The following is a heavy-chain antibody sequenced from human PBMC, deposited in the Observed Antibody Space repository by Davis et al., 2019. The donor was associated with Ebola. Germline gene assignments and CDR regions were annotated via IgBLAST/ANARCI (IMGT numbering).Heavy chain of an antibody. CDR1: GGTFSSYA. CDR3: ATDVRGYSYGSLTY. CDR2: IIPIFGTA. V-gene: IGHV1-69*13. D-gene: IGHD5-18*01. Sequence: AASVKVSCKASGGTFSSYAISWVRQAPGQGLEWMGGIIPIFGTANYAQKFQGRVTITADESTSTAYMELSSLRSEDTAVYYCATDVRGYSYGSLTYWGQGTLVTVSS. J-gene: IGHJ4*02.